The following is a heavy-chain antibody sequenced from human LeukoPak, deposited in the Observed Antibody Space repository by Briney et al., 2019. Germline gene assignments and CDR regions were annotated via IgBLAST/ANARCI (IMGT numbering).Heavy chain of an antibody. CDR3: ARRVPAAKESFDP. Sequence: PSETLSLTCAVYGGSFSGYYWSWIRQPPGKGLEWIGEINHSGSTNYNPSLKSRVTISVDTSKNQFSLKLSSVTAADTAVYYCARRVPAAKESFDPWGQGTLVTVSS. CDR1: GGSFSGYY. J-gene: IGHJ5*02. D-gene: IGHD2-2*01. CDR2: INHSGST. V-gene: IGHV4-34*01.